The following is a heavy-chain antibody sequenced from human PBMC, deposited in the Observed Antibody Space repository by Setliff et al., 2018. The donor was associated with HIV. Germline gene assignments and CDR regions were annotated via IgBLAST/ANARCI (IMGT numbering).Heavy chain of an antibody. Sequence: SETLSLTCSVSGGSIATTNFYWAWIRQPPGKGLEWPGSIYYTGTTYFNPSLKSRVTISIDTAKNRFSLKLESVTAADTAVYYCVRGFQWLLDVWGQGTLVTVSS. J-gene: IGHJ4*02. CDR3: VRGFQWLLDV. CDR1: GGSIATTNFY. V-gene: IGHV4-39*07. CDR2: IYYTGTT. D-gene: IGHD6-19*01.